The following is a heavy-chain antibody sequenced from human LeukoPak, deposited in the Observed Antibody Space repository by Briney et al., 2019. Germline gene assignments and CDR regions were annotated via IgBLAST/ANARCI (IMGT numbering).Heavy chain of an antibody. CDR1: GFTISSYG. D-gene: IGHD3-3*01. CDR2: ISYDGSNK. CDR3: AKGFLGAGMDV. Sequence: GRSQRLSCAASGFTISSYGMHWVRQAPGKGLEWVAVISYDGSNKYYADSVKGRFTISRDNSKNTLYLQMNSLRAEDTAVYYCAKGFLGAGMDVWGQGTTVTVSS. J-gene: IGHJ6*02. V-gene: IGHV3-30*18.